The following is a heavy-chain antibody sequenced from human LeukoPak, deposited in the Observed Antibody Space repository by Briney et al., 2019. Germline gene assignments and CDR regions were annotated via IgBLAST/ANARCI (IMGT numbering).Heavy chain of an antibody. CDR3: AKVNY. D-gene: IGHD2-21*01. J-gene: IGHJ4*02. CDR1: GFTFSSYG. V-gene: IGHV3-30*18. CDR2: ISYDGSNK. Sequence: GRSLRLSCAASGFTFSSYGMHWVRQAPGKGPEWVAVISYDGSNKYYADSVKGRFTISRDNSKNTLYLQMNSLRAEDTAVYYCAKVNYWGQGTLVTVSS.